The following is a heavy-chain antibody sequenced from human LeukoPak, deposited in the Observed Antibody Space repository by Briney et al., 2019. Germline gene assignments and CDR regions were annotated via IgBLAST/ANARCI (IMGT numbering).Heavy chain of an antibody. D-gene: IGHD3-3*01. Sequence: GGSLRLSCAASGFTFSSYAMSWVRQAPGKGLEWVSVIYSGGPTYYADSVKGRFNMSRDNSKNTVYLHMNGLRAEDTAVYYCARGFMAGNWFDPWGQGTLVTVSS. CDR1: GFTFSSYA. CDR3: ARGFMAGNWFDP. V-gene: IGHV3-66*01. J-gene: IGHJ5*02. CDR2: IYSGGPT.